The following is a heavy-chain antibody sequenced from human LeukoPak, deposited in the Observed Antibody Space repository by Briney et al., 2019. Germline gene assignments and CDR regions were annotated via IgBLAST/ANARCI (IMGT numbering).Heavy chain of an antibody. D-gene: IGHD4-17*01. CDR3: ARDLDGDYVPLYYYYYMDV. CDR1: GGSFSSYY. CDR2: IYTSGST. Sequence: SETLSLTCTVSGGSFSSYYWSWIRQPAGKGLEWIGRIYTSGSTNYNPSLKSRVTMSVDTSKNQFSLKLSSVTAADTAVYYCARDLDGDYVPLYYYYYMDVWGKGTTVTVS. V-gene: IGHV4-4*07. J-gene: IGHJ6*03.